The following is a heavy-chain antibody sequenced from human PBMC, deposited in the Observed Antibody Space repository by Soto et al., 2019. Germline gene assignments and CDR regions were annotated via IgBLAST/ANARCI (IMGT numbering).Heavy chain of an antibody. CDR3: AREVVRGSGWLSYYYYGMGV. V-gene: IGHV1-46*01. J-gene: IGHJ6*02. Sequence: GASVKVSCKASGYTFSSYYMHWVRQAPGQGLEWMGIINPSGGSTIYAQKFQGRVTMARDTSTSTVYMELSSLRSEDTAVYYCAREVVRGSGWLSYYYYGMGVWGQGTTVTVSS. CDR1: GYTFSSYY. CDR2: INPSGGST. D-gene: IGHD6-19*01.